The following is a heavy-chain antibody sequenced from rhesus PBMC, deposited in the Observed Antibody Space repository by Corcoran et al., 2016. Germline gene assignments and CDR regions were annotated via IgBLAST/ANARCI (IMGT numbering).Heavy chain of an antibody. V-gene: IGHV4-65*01. D-gene: IGHD3-28*01. Sequence: QVQLQESGPGLVKPSETLSLTCAVSGGSVSSSNWWSWIRQPQGKGLAWIGYTSGSGGSTCYNPSLKSRVTISTDPSKKQFSLKLSSVTAADTAVYYCARIYDSGYFDYWGQGVLVTVSS. CDR2: TSGSGGST. CDR1: GGSVSSSNW. CDR3: ARIYDSGYFDY. J-gene: IGHJ4*01.